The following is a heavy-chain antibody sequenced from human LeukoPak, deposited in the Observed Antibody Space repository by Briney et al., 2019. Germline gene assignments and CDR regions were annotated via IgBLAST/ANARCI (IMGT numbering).Heavy chain of an antibody. Sequence: PGGSLRLSCAASGVTVRNVWMTWVRQASGKGLEWVGRIKEKTDGGTTDYAAPVKGRFTISRDDSKNTLYLQMNSLKTEDTAVYYCTSTLGYWGQGTLVTVSS. J-gene: IGHJ4*02. CDR2: IKEKTDGGTT. D-gene: IGHD3-16*01. CDR3: TSTLGY. V-gene: IGHV3-15*01. CDR1: GVTVRNVW.